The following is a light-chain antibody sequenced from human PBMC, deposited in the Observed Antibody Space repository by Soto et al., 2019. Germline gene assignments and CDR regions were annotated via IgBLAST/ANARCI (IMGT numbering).Light chain of an antibody. V-gene: IGKV1-8*01. J-gene: IGKJ3*01. CDR2: AAS. CDR1: QGISSY. CDR3: HQYYRYPPFT. Sequence: AIRMTQSPSSLSASTGDRVTITCRASQGISSYLAWYQQKPGKAPKLLIYAASTLQSGVPSRFSGSGSGTDFTLTISCLQTEDFATYCCHQYYRYPPFTFGPGTKVDIK.